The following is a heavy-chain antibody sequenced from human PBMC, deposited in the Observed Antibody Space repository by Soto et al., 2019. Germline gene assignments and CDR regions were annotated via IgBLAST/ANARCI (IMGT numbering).Heavy chain of an antibody. Sequence: EVQLLESGGGLVQPGGSLRLSCAASGFTFSSYAMSWVRQAPGKGLEWVSAISGSGGSTYYADSVKGRFTISRDNSKNTLYLQMNTLRAEDTAVYYCAKASSRTMVRGVLDYWGQGTLVTVSS. D-gene: IGHD3-10*01. CDR3: AKASSRTMVRGVLDY. CDR2: ISGSGGST. J-gene: IGHJ4*02. CDR1: GFTFSSYA. V-gene: IGHV3-23*01.